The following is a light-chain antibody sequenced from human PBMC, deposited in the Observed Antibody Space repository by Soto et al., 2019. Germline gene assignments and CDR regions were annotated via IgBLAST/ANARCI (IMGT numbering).Light chain of an antibody. V-gene: IGKV1-5*01. J-gene: IGKJ1*01. Sequence: NRMTLSASSLAAYVGDRVTITFLASQSIRSELAWYQQKPGKAPKLLIYDASSLESGVPSRFSGSGSGTEFTLSISRLQPDDFATYYCQQYNSNSRSFGQGTKVDIK. CDR1: QSIRSE. CDR2: DAS. CDR3: QQYNSNSRS.